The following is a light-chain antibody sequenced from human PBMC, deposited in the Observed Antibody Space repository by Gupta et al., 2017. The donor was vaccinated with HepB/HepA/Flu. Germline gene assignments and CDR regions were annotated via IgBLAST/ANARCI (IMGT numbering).Light chain of an antibody. V-gene: IGKV1-16*01. J-gene: IGKJ4*01. CDR3: QHYKNYPLT. Sequence: IQMNQSPSSLPASVGDRVTITFRASPDINIYLSWFQQKPGKAPKSLIYAASSLQSGVPARFSGSGSGTEFTLTISSLQPEDVAAYYCQHYKNYPLTFGRGTKVEIK. CDR1: PDINIY. CDR2: AAS.